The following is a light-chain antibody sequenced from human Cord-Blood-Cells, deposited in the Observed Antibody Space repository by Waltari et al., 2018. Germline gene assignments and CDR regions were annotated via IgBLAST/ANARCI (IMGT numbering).Light chain of an antibody. J-gene: IGLJ1*01. CDR2: GVS. CDR3: SSYTSSSTLYV. CDR1: SRDVGGYNY. V-gene: IGLV2-14*01. Sequence: QSSLTPPASVSGSPGQSITIPCPGTSRDVGGYNYVSWYQPHPGKAPKRMLYGVSNRPSGVSNRFSGSKSGNTASLTISGLQAEDEADYYCSSYTSSSTLYVFGTGTKVTVL.